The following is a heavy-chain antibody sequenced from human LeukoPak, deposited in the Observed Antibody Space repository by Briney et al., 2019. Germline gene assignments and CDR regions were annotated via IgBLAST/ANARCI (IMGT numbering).Heavy chain of an antibody. CDR1: GFTFSDYY. CDR2: ISSSGSTI. D-gene: IGHD3-22*01. J-gene: IGHJ5*02. Sequence: GGSLRLSCAASGFTFSDYYMSWIRQAPGKGLEWVSYISSSGSTIYYADSVKGRFTISRDKAKNSLYLQMNSLRAEDTAVYYCARLPYYDDSSGYYYWFDPWGQGTLVTVSS. CDR3: ARLPYYDDSSGYYYWFDP. V-gene: IGHV3-11*01.